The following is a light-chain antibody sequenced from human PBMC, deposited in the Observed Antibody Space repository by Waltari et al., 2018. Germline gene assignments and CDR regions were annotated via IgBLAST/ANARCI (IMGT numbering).Light chain of an antibody. V-gene: IGLV2-14*01. J-gene: IGLJ2*01. Sequence: QSALTQPASVSGSPGQSITISCTGTSSDVGGYNYVSWYQQHPGKAPKLMIYDVSKRPSGVSNLFSGSKSGNTASLTISGLQAEDEADYYYSSYTSSSTYVVFGGGTKLTVL. CDR1: SSDVGGYNY. CDR2: DVS. CDR3: SSYTSSSTYVV.